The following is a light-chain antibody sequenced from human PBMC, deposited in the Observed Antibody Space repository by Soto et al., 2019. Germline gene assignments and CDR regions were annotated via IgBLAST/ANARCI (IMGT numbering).Light chain of an antibody. CDR2: DAS. CDR3: QQCSSYQLK. J-gene: IGKJ4*02. Sequence: EFVLTQSPGTLSLSPGERATLSRRASQTVRNNYLAWYQQKPGQAPRLLIYDASSRATGIPDRFSGGGSGTDFTLTIIRLEPEDFAVYYCQQCSSYQLKCGGGTKVDIK. V-gene: IGKV3-20*01. CDR1: QTVRNNY.